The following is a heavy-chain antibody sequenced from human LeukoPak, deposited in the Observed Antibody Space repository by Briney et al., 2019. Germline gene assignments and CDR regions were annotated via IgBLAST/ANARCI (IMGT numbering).Heavy chain of an antibody. V-gene: IGHV3-23*01. Sequence: PGESLRLSCAASGFTFSSYAMSWVRQAPGKGLEWVSAISGGSGSSTYFADAVKGRFSISRDNSRTTLSIQMNSLRAEDTAVYYCAKGSSSGWPYFFDYWGQGTLVTVSS. CDR3: AKGSSSGWPYFFDY. CDR2: ISGGSGSST. D-gene: IGHD6-19*01. CDR1: GFTFSSYA. J-gene: IGHJ4*02.